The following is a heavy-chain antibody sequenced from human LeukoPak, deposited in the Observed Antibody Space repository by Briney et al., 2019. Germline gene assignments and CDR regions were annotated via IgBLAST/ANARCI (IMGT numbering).Heavy chain of an antibody. D-gene: IGHD1-20*01. Sequence: GGSLRLSCAASEFTFSAYNMNWVRQAPGKGLEWVGFIRNKAYGGTAEYAASVKGRFTISRDDSKSIAYLQMNSLKTEDTAVYYCARGIIGLRGFDYWGQGTLVTVSS. J-gene: IGHJ4*02. V-gene: IGHV3-49*04. CDR3: ARGIIGLRGFDY. CDR2: IRNKAYGGTA. CDR1: EFTFSAYN.